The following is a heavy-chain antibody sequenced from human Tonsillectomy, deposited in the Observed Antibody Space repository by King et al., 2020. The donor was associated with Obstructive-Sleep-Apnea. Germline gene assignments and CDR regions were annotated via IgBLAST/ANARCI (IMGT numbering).Heavy chain of an antibody. V-gene: IGHV4-38-2*02. D-gene: IGHD1-26*01. CDR3: TREMGELLGFDY. J-gene: IGHJ4*02. Sequence: QLQESGPGLVKPSETLSLTCTVSGYSISRGYYWGWIRQPPGKGLEWIGGIYHSGNTFYNPSLKGRVTMSVDTSKNQFSLKRTSGTAADTAVYYCTREMGELLGFDYWGQGTLVTVSS. CDR1: GYSISRGYY. CDR2: IYHSGNT.